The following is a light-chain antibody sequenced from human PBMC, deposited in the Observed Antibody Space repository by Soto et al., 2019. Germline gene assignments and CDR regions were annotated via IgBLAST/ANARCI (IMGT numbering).Light chain of an antibody. Sequence: DIQMTQSPSTLSASVRDRVTITCRASQSISSWLAWYQQKPGKAPNLLIYKASSLQSGVPSRFSGSGSGTEFTLTVSSLQPDDFATYYCQQYSSFPLTFGGGTKVEIK. CDR3: QQYSSFPLT. CDR1: QSISSW. V-gene: IGKV1-5*03. CDR2: KAS. J-gene: IGKJ4*01.